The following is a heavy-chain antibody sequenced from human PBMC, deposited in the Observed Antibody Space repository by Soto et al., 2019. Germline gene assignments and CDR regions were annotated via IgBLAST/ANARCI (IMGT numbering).Heavy chain of an antibody. J-gene: IGHJ5*02. CDR3: SGVRGPYCGGECYPPTQHWFDP. V-gene: IGHV4-30-2*01. CDR2: IYHSGST. D-gene: IGHD2-21*01. Sequence: QLQLQESGSGLVTPSQTLSLTCAVSGGSISGGGYAWSWSRQPPGKGLEWIGYIYHSGSTYYNPSLKSRVTISVDRARNQFSLKLSSGTAADSAVYYCSGVRGPYCGGECYPPTQHWFDPWGQGTLVTVSS. CDR1: GGSISGGGYA.